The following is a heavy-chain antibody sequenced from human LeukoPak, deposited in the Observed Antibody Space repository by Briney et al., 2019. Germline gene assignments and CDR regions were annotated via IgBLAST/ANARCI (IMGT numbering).Heavy chain of an antibody. V-gene: IGHV4-61*02. CDR3: ARGEKGSSSGSINY. J-gene: IGHJ4*02. CDR2: MYTSGST. D-gene: IGHD6-6*01. CDR1: GGSINSGTYY. Sequence: SQTLSLTCTVPGGSINSGTYYRSCIRHPAGKGLEWIGRMYTSGSTNYNPSLESRVTISVDTSKNQFSLKLSSVTAADTAVYYCARGEKGSSSGSINYWGQGTLVTVSS.